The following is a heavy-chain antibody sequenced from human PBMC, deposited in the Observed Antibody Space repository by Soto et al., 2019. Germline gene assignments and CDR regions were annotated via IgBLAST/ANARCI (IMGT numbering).Heavy chain of an antibody. Sequence: SVKVSCKASGGTFTSYAISWVRQAPGQGLEWMGGIIPIFGTANYAQKFQGRVTITADESTSTAYMELSSLRSEDTAVYYCARIPGIAAAGLPLNWLDPWSQGTLVTVSS. CDR2: IIPIFGTA. CDR3: ARIPGIAAAGLPLNWLDP. CDR1: GGTFTSYA. J-gene: IGHJ5*02. V-gene: IGHV1-69*13. D-gene: IGHD6-13*01.